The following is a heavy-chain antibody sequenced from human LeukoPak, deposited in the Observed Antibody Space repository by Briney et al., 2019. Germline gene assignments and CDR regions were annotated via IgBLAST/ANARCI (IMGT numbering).Heavy chain of an antibody. V-gene: IGHV1-69*04. CDR3: ASLGGDWGAFDI. CDR1: GGTFSSYA. D-gene: IGHD2-21*02. J-gene: IGHJ3*02. CDR2: IIPILGIA. Sequence: GASVKVSCKASGGTFSSYAISWVRQAPGQGLEWMGRIIPILGIANYAQKFQGRVTITADKSTSTAYMELSSLRSEDTAVYYCASLGGDWGAFDIWGQGTMVTVSS.